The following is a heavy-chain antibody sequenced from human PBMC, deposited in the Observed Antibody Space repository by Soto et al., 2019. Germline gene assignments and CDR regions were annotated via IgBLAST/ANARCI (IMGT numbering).Heavy chain of an antibody. CDR3: ARADYGHDQSGIDV. Sequence: GASVKVSCKASGYTFINSAMYWVRQAPGQRLECVGWINAGNGNTKYSQKFQDRVTITRDTSANTAYMDLSSLRSEDTAVYYCARADYGHDQSGIDVWGQGTTVTVSS. CDR1: GYTFINSA. J-gene: IGHJ6*02. D-gene: IGHD3-16*01. CDR2: INAGNGNT. V-gene: IGHV1-3*01.